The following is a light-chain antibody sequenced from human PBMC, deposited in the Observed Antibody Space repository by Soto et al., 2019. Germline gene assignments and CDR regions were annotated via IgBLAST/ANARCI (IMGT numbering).Light chain of an antibody. Sequence: QSALTQPASVSGSPGQSITISCTGTSSDVGGYNHVSWYQQHPGKAPKLMIYDVSNRPSGVSNRFSGSKSGNTASLTISGLQAEDEADYYGSSYTSSSTLYVFGPGTKVTVL. CDR1: SSDVGGYNH. CDR2: DVS. V-gene: IGLV2-14*01. J-gene: IGLJ1*01. CDR3: SSYTSSSTLYV.